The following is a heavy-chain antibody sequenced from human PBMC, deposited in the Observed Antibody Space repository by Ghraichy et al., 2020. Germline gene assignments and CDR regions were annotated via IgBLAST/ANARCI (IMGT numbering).Heavy chain of an antibody. D-gene: IGHD1-14*01. V-gene: IGHV4-59*01. Sequence: ESLNISCTVSGDSISSYYWSWIRQPPGKGLEWIGYIYYSGSTNYNPSLKSRVTISVDTSKNQFSLKLSSVTAADTAVYYCARDLTLGRGWFDPWGQGTLVTVSS. J-gene: IGHJ5*02. CDR3: ARDLTLGRGWFDP. CDR1: GDSISSYY. CDR2: IYYSGST.